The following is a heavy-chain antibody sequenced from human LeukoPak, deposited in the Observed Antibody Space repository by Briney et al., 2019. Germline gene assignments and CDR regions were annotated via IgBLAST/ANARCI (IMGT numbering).Heavy chain of an antibody. D-gene: IGHD3-10*01. CDR2: IYYSGST. V-gene: IGHV4-59*12. Sequence: SETLSLTCTVSGGSISSYYWSWIRQPPGKGLEWIGYIYYSGSTNYNPSLKSRVTISIDTSESQVSLELTSVTAADTAVYYCARAGRRFGEVLYFDYWGQGTLVTVSS. CDR3: ARAGRRFGEVLYFDY. J-gene: IGHJ4*02. CDR1: GGSISSYY.